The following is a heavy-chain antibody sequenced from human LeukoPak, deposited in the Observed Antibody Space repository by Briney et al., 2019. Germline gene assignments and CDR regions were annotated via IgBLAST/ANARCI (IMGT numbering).Heavy chain of an antibody. J-gene: IGHJ4*02. CDR3: ARGVEPLAASTLAY. CDR2: LYSDGNT. CDR1: GLTVITND. V-gene: IGHV3-53*01. Sequence: PGGSLRLSCAASGLTVITNDMTWVRQAPGKGLEWVSVLYSDGNTKYADSVQGRFTISRDNSKNTLYLEMNSLSPDDTAVYYCARGVEPLAASTLAYWGQGTLVTVSS. D-gene: IGHD2-15*01.